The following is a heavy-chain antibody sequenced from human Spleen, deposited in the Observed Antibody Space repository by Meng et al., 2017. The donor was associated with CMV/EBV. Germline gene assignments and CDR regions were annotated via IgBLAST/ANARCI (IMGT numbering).Heavy chain of an antibody. CDR2: IHYDGTFK. CDR3: AKDAWCNGYNCPLYYYYGLDV. CDR1: GFSFSDYG. Sequence: GGSLRLSCAASGFSFSDYGMHWVRQVPGKGLQWVTMIHYDGTFKYYADSVKGRFTISRDNSKNTLYLQMSSLRAEDTALYYCAKDAWCNGYNCPLYYYYGLDVWGQGTTVTVSS. J-gene: IGHJ6*02. V-gene: IGHV3-30*02. D-gene: IGHD3-22*01.